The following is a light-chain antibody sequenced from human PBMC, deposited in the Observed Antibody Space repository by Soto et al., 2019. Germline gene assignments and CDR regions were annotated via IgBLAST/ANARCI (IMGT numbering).Light chain of an antibody. CDR3: QQYYNTPYT. CDR2: WAS. V-gene: IGKV4-1*01. J-gene: IGKJ2*01. CDR1: QSVLYSSNNKNY. Sequence: DIVMTQSPDSLAVSLGERATINCKSSQSVLYSSNNKNYLAWYQQKPGQPPKLLIYWASTRESGVPDRFSGGGSGADFTLTISSLQAEDVAVYYCQQYYNTPYTFGQGTKVDIK.